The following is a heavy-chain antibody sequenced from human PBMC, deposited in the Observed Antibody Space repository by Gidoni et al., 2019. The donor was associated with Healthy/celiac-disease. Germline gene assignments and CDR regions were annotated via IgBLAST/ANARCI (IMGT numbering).Heavy chain of an antibody. J-gene: IGHJ4*02. D-gene: IGHD3-3*01. V-gene: IGHV3-30*18. CDR3: AKDQRF. CDR1: GFTFSSYG. CDR2: ISYDGSNK. Sequence: QVQLVESGGGVVQPGRSLRLSCAASGFTFSSYGMHWVRQAPGKGLEWVAVISYDGSNKYYADSVKGRFTISRDNSKNTLYLQMNSLRAEDTAVYYCAKDQRFWGQGTLVTVSS.